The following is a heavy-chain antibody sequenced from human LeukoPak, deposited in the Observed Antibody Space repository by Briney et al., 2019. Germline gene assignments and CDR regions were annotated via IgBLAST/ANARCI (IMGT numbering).Heavy chain of an antibody. CDR2: IRSKAYGGKT. V-gene: IGHV3-49*03. CDR1: GFTFGYYA. D-gene: IGHD4-17*01. CDR3: TRDKVHAMTTVLGFDY. J-gene: IGHJ4*02. Sequence: PGGSLILSFTTSGFTFGYYAMSWFRQAPGKGQEWVDFIRSKAYGGKTEYVASVKGRFTISRDDSKSIAYLQMNRLKTEDTAVYYCTRDKVHAMTTVLGFDYWGQGTLVTVSS.